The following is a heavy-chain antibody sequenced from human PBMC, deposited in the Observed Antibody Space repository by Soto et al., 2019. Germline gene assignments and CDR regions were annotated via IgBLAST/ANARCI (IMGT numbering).Heavy chain of an antibody. Sequence: QITLKESGPTLVKPTQTLTLTCTFSGFSLTTRGVGVGWIRQPPGKALECLALIYWDDDKRYSPSLQSRLSITKDTSKNQVVLTTTNVDPVDTATYYCAHIPNYYQYDWFDPWAQGTLVSVSS. J-gene: IGHJ5*02. CDR3: AHIPNYYQYDWFDP. V-gene: IGHV2-5*02. CDR2: IYWDDDK. CDR1: GFSLTTRGVG. D-gene: IGHD3-16*01.